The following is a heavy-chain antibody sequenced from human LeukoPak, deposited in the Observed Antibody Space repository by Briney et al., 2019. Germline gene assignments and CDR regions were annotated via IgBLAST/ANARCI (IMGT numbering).Heavy chain of an antibody. CDR1: GFTFSSYS. Sequence: GGSLRLSCAASGFTFSSYSMNWVRQAPGKGLEWVSSISSSSYIYYADSVKGRFTISRDNAKSSLYLQMNSLRAEDTAVYYCARDMRLRAFDIWGQGTMVTVSS. V-gene: IGHV3-21*01. CDR3: ARDMRLRAFDI. CDR2: ISSSSYI. D-gene: IGHD2-2*01. J-gene: IGHJ3*02.